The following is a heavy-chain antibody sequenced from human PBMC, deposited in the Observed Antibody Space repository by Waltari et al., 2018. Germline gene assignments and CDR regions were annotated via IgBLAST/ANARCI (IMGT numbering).Heavy chain of an antibody. J-gene: IGHJ4*02. Sequence: QVQLQESGPGLVKPSETLSLTCTVSGYSISSGYYWGWIRQPPGKGLEWIGSIYHSGGTYYNPALKCRVTRSVDTSKNQFSLKLSSVTAADTAVYYCARDNRRNSGYDFDYWGQGTLVTVSS. V-gene: IGHV4-38-2*02. D-gene: IGHD5-12*01. CDR3: ARDNRRNSGYDFDY. CDR1: GYSISSGYY. CDR2: IYHSGGT.